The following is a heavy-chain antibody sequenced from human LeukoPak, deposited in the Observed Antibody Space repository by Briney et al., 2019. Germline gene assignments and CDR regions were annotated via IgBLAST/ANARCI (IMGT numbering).Heavy chain of an antibody. CDR2: IRYDGSNK. CDR3: AGGGPTYYYDSSAPYTEAVSRYFGY. D-gene: IGHD3-22*01. V-gene: IGHV3-30*02. Sequence: GGSLRLSCAASGFTFSSYGMHWVRQAPGKGLEWVAFIRYDGSNKYYADSVKGRFTISRDNSKNTLYLQMNSLRAEDTAVYYCAGGGPTYYYDSSAPYTEAVSRYFGYWGQGTLVTVSS. J-gene: IGHJ4*02. CDR1: GFTFSSYG.